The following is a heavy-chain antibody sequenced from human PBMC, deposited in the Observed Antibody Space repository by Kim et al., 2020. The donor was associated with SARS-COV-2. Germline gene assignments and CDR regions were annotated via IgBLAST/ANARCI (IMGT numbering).Heavy chain of an antibody. Sequence: TNDHPSLKSRVTISVDTSKNQFSLKLSSVTAADTAVYYCARGIAVAGTDYWGQGTLVTVSS. CDR2: T. CDR3: ARGIAVAGTDY. J-gene: IGHJ4*02. D-gene: IGHD6-19*01. V-gene: IGHV4-34*01.